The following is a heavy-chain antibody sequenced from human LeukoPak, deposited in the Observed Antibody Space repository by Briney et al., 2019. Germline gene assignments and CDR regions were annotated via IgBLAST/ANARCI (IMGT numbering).Heavy chain of an antibody. CDR1: GGSISSSSYY. CDR3: ARQIITMVRGVIYRDAFDI. D-gene: IGHD3-10*01. V-gene: IGHV4-39*01. CDR2: IYYSGST. J-gene: IGHJ3*02. Sequence: PSETLSLTCTVSGGSISSSSYYWGWTRQPPGKGLEWIGSIYYSGSTYYNPSLKSRVTISVDTSKNQFSLKLSSVTAADTAVYYCARQIITMVRGVIYRDAFDIWGQGTMVTVSS.